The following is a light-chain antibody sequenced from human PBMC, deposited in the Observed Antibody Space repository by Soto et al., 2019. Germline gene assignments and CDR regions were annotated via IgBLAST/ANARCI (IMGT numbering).Light chain of an antibody. J-gene: IGKJ1*01. CDR3: QHYNSYSEA. Sequence: IQLTQSPSSLSASVGDRVTITCRASQGISSYLGWYQQKPGKAPNLLIYDASTLHSGVPSRFSGGGSGTEFTLTISSLQPDDFATYYCQHYNSYSEAVGQGTKVDIK. CDR2: DAS. CDR1: QGISSY. V-gene: IGKV1-9*01.